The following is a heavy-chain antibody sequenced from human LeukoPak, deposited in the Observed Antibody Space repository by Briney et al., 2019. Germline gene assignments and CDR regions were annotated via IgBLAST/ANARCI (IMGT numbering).Heavy chain of an antibody. J-gene: IGHJ5*02. Sequence: GGSLRLSCAASGFTFSNFGMSWVRQAPGKGLEWVSVISGSGGSTYYADSVKGRFTISRDNAKNSLYLQMNSLGAEDTAVYYCARGNWNDIPPYNWFDPWGQGTLVTVSS. D-gene: IGHD1-1*01. V-gene: IGHV3-23*01. CDR2: ISGSGGST. CDR3: ARGNWNDIPPYNWFDP. CDR1: GFTFSNFG.